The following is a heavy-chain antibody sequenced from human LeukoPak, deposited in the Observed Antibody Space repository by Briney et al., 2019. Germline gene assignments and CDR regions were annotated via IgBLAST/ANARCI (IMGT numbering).Heavy chain of an antibody. CDR3: ARGRDWNARIFDY. CDR2: IYSGGST. V-gene: IGHV3-53*01. D-gene: IGHD1-1*01. J-gene: IGHJ4*02. Sequence: GGSLRLSCVVSGFTVSSNYMSWVRQAPGKGLEWVSVIYSGGSTYYADSVKGRFTISRDNAKNSLYLQMNSLRAEDTAVYYCARGRDWNARIFDYWGQGTLVTVSS. CDR1: GFTVSSNY.